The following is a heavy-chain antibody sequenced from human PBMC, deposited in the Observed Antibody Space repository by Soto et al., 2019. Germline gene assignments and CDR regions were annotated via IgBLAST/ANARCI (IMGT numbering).Heavy chain of an antibody. D-gene: IGHD4-17*01. CDR3: AGGREYGDYFWDYYYYMDV. J-gene: IGHJ6*03. V-gene: IGHV1-18*01. CDR1: GYTFTSYG. CDR2: ISAYNGNT. Sequence: ASVKVSCKASGYTFTSYGISWVRQAPGQGLEWMGWISAYNGNTNYAQKLQGRVTMTTDTSTSTAYMELRSLRSDDTAVYYCAGGREYGDYFWDYYYYMDVWGKGTTVTVSS.